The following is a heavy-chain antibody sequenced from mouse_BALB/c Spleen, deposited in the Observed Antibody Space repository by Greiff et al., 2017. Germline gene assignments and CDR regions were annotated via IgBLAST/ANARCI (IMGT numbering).Heavy chain of an antibody. CDR2: IDPENGDT. CDR3: NDGNFDY. Sequence: EVHRVESGAELVRSGASVKLSCTASGFNIKDYYMHWVKQRPEQGLEWIGWIDPENGDTEYAPKFQGKATMTADTSSNTAYLQLSSLTSEDTAVYYCNDGNFDYWGQGTTLTVSS. J-gene: IGHJ2*01. CDR1: GFNIKDYY. V-gene: IGHV14-4*02.